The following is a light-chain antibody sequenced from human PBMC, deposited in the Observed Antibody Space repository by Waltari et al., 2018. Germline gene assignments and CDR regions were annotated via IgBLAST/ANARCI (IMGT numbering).Light chain of an antibody. CDR3: CSYAGSDTVVV. Sequence: QSALTQPRSVSGSPGQSATIPCTGTSADIGPSNFVSCYPHHPGKAPKIILDEVSRRPSGVPDRFSGSKSGNTASLTISGLQTDDEATYYCCSYAGSDTVVVFGGGTRLTVL. J-gene: IGLJ2*01. V-gene: IGLV2-11*01. CDR2: EVS. CDR1: SADIGPSNF.